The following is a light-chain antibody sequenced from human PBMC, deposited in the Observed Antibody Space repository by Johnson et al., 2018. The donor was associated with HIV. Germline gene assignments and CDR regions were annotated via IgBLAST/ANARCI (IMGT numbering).Light chain of an antibody. CDR3: GTWDSSLSAPYV. Sequence: QSVLTQPPSVSAAPGQKVTISCSGSSSTIGNKYVSWYQILPGTAPKLLIYKNNQRPSGIPDRFSDSKSGPSATLGITGLQTGDEADYYCGTWDSSLSAPYVFGTGTKITVL. V-gene: IGLV1-51*02. CDR2: KNN. CDR1: SSTIGNKY. J-gene: IGLJ1*01.